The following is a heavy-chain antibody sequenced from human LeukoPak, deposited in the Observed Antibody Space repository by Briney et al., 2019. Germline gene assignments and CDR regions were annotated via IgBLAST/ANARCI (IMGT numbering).Heavy chain of an antibody. Sequence: ASVKVSCKASGYTFTSYYMHWVRQAPEQGLEWMGIINPSGGSTSYAQKFQGRVTMTRDTSTSTVYMELSSLRSEYTAVYYCARDHTAGYHTFDYWVQGTLVTVSS. CDR2: INPSGGST. CDR1: GYTFTSYY. J-gene: IGHJ4*02. CDR3: ARDHTAGYHTFDY. V-gene: IGHV1-46*01. D-gene: IGHD5-12*01.